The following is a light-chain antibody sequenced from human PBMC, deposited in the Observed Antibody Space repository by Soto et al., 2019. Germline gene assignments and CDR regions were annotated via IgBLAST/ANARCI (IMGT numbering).Light chain of an antibody. CDR2: EVS. CDR3: SSYTISSTLV. CDR1: SSDVGAYSY. Sequence: QSVLTQPASVSGSPGQSITISCTGTSSDVGAYSYVSWYQQHPGKAPKLMIYEVSNRPSGVSNRFSGSKSGNTASLAISGLKAEDEADYYCSSYTISSTLVFGTGTKVNV. V-gene: IGLV2-14*01. J-gene: IGLJ1*01.